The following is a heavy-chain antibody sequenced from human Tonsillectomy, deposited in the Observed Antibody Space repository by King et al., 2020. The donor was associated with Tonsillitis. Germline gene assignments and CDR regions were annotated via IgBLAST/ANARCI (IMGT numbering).Heavy chain of an antibody. V-gene: IGHV4-4*07. CDR1: GGSISSYY. Sequence: QLQESGPGLVKPSETLSLTCTVSGGSISSYYWSWIRQPAGKGLEWIGRIYTSGSTNYNPSLKSRVTMSVDTSKNQFSLKLSSVPAADTAVYYCAREGVRGGSSWYRGVGYWGQGTLVTVSS. CDR2: IYTSGST. D-gene: IGHD6-13*01. J-gene: IGHJ4*02. CDR3: AREGVRGGSSWYRGVGY.